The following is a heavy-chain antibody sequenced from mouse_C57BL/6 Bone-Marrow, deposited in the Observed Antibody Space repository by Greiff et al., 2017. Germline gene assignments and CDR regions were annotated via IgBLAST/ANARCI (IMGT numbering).Heavy chain of an antibody. CDR3: ARSYDYGGAWFAY. J-gene: IGHJ3*01. CDR2: IYPGSGST. CDR1: GYTFTSYW. Sequence: QVQLQQPGAELVKPGASVKMSCKASGYTFTSYWITWVKQRPGQGLEWIGDIYPGSGSTNYNEKFKSKATLTVDTSSSTAYMQLSSLTSEDSAVYYGARSYDYGGAWFAYWGQGTLVTVSA. V-gene: IGHV1-55*01. D-gene: IGHD2-4*01.